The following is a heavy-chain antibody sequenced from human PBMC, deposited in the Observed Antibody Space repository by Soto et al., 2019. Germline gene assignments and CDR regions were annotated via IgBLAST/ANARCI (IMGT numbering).Heavy chain of an antibody. CDR1: GYTFTSYA. CDR3: ARVVSGSGWYDY. D-gene: IGHD6-19*01. V-gene: IGHV1-3*01. Sequence: QVQLVQSGAVVKKPGASVKVSCKASGYTFTSYAMHWVRQAPGQRLEWMGWINAGNGNTKYSQKFQGRVTITRDTSASTAYMELSSLRSEDTAVYYCARVVSGSGWYDYWGQGTLVTVSS. CDR2: INAGNGNT. J-gene: IGHJ4*02.